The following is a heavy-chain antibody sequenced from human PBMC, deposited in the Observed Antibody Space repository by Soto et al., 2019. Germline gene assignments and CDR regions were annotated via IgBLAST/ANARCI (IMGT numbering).Heavy chain of an antibody. J-gene: IGHJ4*02. D-gene: IGHD3-22*01. CDR1: GGTFSSYA. CDR3: APQISDSSGYYDGGAGY. V-gene: IGHV1-69*12. CDR2: IIPIFGTA. Sequence: QVQLVQSGAEVKKPGSSVKVSCKASGGTFSSYAISWVRQAPGQGLEWMGGIIPIFGTANYAQKFQGRVTITADESTRTAYMELSSLRSEDTAVYYCAPQISDSSGYYDGGAGYWGQGTLVTVSS.